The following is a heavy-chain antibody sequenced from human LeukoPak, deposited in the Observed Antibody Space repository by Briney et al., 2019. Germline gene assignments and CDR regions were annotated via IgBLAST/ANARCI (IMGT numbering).Heavy chain of an antibody. CDR2: ISGSGGST. CDR1: GFTFSGYA. CDR3: AKDPWIQLWSYYYGMDV. D-gene: IGHD5-18*01. J-gene: IGHJ6*02. Sequence: GGSLRLSCAASGFTFSGYAMSWVRQAPGKGLEWVSAISGSGGSTYYADSVKGRFTISRDNSKNTLYLQMNSLRAEDTAVYYCAKDPWIQLWSYYYGMDVWGQGTTVTVSS. V-gene: IGHV3-23*01.